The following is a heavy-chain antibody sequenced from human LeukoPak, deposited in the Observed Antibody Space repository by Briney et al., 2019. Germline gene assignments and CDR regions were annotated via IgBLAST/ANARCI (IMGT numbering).Heavy chain of an antibody. CDR2: IYYSGST. CDR3: ARHWPPEYFDWLFPFDY. V-gene: IGHV4-61*05. Sequence: PSETLSLTCTVSGGSISSSSYYWSWIRQPPGKGLEWIGYIYYSGSTNYNPSLKSRVTISVDTSKNQFSLKLSSVTAADTAVYYCARHWPPEYFDWLFPFDYWGQGTLVTVSS. CDR1: GGSISSSSYY. J-gene: IGHJ4*02. D-gene: IGHD3-9*01.